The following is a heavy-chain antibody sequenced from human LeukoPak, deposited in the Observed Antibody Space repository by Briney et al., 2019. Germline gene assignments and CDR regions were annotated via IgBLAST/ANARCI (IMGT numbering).Heavy chain of an antibody. J-gene: IGHJ4*02. CDR2: ISSSGSTI. Sequence: GASLRLSCAASGFTFSSYAMTWVRQAPGKGLEWVSYISSSGSTIYYADSVKGRFTISRDNAKNSLYLQMNSLRAEDTAVYYCARDWGYCSSTSCSSLDYWGQGTLVTVSS. V-gene: IGHV3-48*03. CDR3: ARDWGYCSSTSCSSLDY. CDR1: GFTFSSYA. D-gene: IGHD2-2*01.